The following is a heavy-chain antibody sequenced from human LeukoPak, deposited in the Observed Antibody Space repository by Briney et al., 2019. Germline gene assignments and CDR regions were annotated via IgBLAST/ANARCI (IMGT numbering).Heavy chain of an antibody. CDR3: ARDSRHLSSTRGGLKESRGAFFDY. CDR1: GFSFDDYA. V-gene: IGHV3-9*01. Sequence: GGSLRLSCAASGFSFDDYAMHWVRQAPGKGLEWVSGISWNSGSIGYADSVKGRFTISRDNAKSSLYLQMNSLRAEDTALYYCARDSRHLSSTRGGLKESRGAFFDYWGQGTLVTVSS. J-gene: IGHJ4*02. CDR2: ISWNSGSI. D-gene: IGHD6-13*01.